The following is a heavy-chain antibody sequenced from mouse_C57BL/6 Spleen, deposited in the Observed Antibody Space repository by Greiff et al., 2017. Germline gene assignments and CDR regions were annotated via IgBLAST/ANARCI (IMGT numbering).Heavy chain of an antibody. D-gene: IGHD1-1*01. J-gene: IGHJ2*01. V-gene: IGHV1-80*01. CDR1: GYAFSSYW. CDR3: ARTFTTVVATGFDY. Sequence: QVQLKQSGAELVKPGASVKISCKASGYAFSSYWMNWVKQRPGKGLEGIGQIYPGDGDTNYNGKFKGKATLTADKSSSTAYMQLSSLTSEDSAVYFCARTFTTVVATGFDYWGQGTTLTVSS. CDR2: IYPGDGDT.